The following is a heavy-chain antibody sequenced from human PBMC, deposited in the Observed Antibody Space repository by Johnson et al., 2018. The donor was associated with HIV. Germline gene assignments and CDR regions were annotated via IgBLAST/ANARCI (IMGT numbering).Heavy chain of an antibody. CDR3: AKGLIARQHYYDSSGYPFGAFDI. CDR1: GFTFSTYD. J-gene: IGHJ3*02. V-gene: IGHV3-13*01. Sequence: VQLVESGGGLVKPGGSLRLSCAASGFTFSTYDMHWVRQTTGKSLEWVSAMGTAGDTYYPGSVKGRFTISREHAKNTLYLQMNSLRAEDTAVYYCAKGLIARQHYYDSSGYPFGAFDIWGQGTMVTVSS. CDR2: MGTAGDT. D-gene: IGHD3-22*01.